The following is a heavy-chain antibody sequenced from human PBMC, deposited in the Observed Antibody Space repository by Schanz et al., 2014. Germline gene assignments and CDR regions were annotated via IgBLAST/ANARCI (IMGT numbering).Heavy chain of an antibody. CDR3: AKGMGYCSGGTCYDYYYYGLDV. CDR2: IWNNGVTK. J-gene: IGHJ6*02. V-gene: IGHV3-33*06. CDR1: GFTFSSYG. D-gene: IGHD2-15*01. Sequence: QVQLVESGGGVVQPGRSLRLSCAASGFTFSSYGIHWFRQPAGKGLEWVAVIWNNGVTKYYADSVKGRFTISRDNSENTLYLQMNSLSADDTAVFYCAKGMGYCSGGTCYDYYYYGLDVWGQGTTVTVSS.